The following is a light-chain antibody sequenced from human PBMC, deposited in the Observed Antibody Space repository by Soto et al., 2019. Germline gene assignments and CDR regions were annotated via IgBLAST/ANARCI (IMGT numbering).Light chain of an antibody. CDR2: NAS. CDR1: QSVTNN. J-gene: IGKJ4*01. CDR3: QQRSNWPST. V-gene: IGKV3-11*01. Sequence: EIVLTQSPVTLSLSPEEIATLSCRASQSVTNNLDCNEQKPGQAPRLLIYNASNRATGIPARFSGSGSETDFTLTISSLEPEDFAVYYCQQRSNWPSTFGGGTKVEIK.